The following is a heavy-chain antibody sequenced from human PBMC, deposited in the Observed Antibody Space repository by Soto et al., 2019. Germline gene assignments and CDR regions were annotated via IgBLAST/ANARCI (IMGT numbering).Heavy chain of an antibody. V-gene: IGHV1-2*04. J-gene: IGHJ6*02. CDR2: INPNSGGT. CDR3: ARDPNWNDLSPSYGMDV. Sequence: QVQLVQSGAEVKKLGASVKVSCKASGYTFTGYYMHWVRQAPGQGLEWMGWINPNSGGTNYAQKFQGWVTMTRDTSISTAYMELSRLRSDDTAVYYCARDPNWNDLSPSYGMDVWGQGTTVTVSS. CDR1: GYTFTGYY. D-gene: IGHD1-20*01.